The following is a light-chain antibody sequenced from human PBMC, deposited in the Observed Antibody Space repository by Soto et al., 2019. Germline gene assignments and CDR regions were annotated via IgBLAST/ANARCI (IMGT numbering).Light chain of an antibody. V-gene: IGKV3-20*01. CDR3: EKYGSSTLT. Sequence: EIVLTQSPGTLSLSPRTRATLSCRASHSVSSSYLAWYQQKPGQAPRLLIYGTSSRATGFTDRFSGSGSGTDVTLTISRLEPEDVAVYFCEKYGSSTLTFGGGTKVEIK. CDR1: HSVSSSY. CDR2: GTS. J-gene: IGKJ4*01.